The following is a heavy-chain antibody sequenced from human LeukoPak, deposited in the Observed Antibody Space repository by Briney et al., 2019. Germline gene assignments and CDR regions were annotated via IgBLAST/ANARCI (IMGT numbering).Heavy chain of an antibody. D-gene: IGHD1-26*01. CDR2: IYGRGST. Sequence: SETLSLTCTVTGASISSHYWCWIRQTPGTGLEWIGDIYGRGSTTYNPSLKSRVSISVDTSRNQFSLNLRSVTAADTAVYYCAKIEVGRFDPWGQGTLVTVSS. CDR3: AKIEVGRFDP. J-gene: IGHJ5*02. V-gene: IGHV4-59*11. CDR1: GASISSHY.